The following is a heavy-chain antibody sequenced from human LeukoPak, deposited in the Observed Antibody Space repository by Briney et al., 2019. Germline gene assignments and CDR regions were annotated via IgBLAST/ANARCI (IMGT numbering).Heavy chain of an antibody. J-gene: IGHJ4*02. D-gene: IGHD1-26*01. V-gene: IGHV3-48*01. CDR1: GFTFSSYS. CDR2: ISSSSSTI. Sequence: QAGGSLRLSCAASGFTFSSYSMNWVRQAPGKGLEWVSYISSSSSTIYYADSVKGRFTISRDNAKNSLYLQMNGLRAEDTAVYYCARGRRGSYDYWGQGTLVTVSS. CDR3: ARGRRGSYDY.